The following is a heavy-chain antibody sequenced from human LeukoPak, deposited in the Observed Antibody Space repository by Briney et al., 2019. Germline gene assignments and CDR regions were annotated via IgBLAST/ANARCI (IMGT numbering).Heavy chain of an antibody. CDR2: MNPNSGNT. V-gene: IGHV1-8*01. J-gene: IGHJ5*02. CDR1: GYSFTSYD. Sequence: ASVKVSCKASGYSFTSYDINWVRQATGQGLEWMGWMNPNSGNTGYAQKFQGRVTMTRNTSISTAYMELSSLRSEDTAVYYCARGYHRYYYGSGRWYNWFDPWGQGTLVTVSS. CDR3: ARGYHRYYYGSGRWYNWFDP. D-gene: IGHD3-10*01.